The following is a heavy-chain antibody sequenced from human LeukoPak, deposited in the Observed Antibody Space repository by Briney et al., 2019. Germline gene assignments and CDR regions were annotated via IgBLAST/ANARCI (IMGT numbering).Heavy chain of an antibody. Sequence: SQTLSLTCAISGDSVSSNSAAWNWIRQSPSRDLEWLGSTYYRSKWYNDYAVSVKSRITINPDTSKNQFSLQLNSVTPEDTAVNYCARDINGFAQGGSGFDYWGQGTLVTVS. V-gene: IGHV6-1*01. J-gene: IGHJ4*02. D-gene: IGHD3-10*01. CDR3: ARDINGFAQGGSGFDY. CDR2: TYYRSKWYN. CDR1: GDSVSSNSAA.